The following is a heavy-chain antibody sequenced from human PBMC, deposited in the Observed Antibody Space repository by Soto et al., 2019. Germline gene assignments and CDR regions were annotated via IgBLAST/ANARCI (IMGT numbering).Heavy chain of an antibody. D-gene: IGHD1-26*01. CDR2: IYYSGTT. CDR1: SGSIGTYF. CDR3: ARGRGGTYDGFDI. J-gene: IGHJ3*02. Sequence: QVQLRESGPGLVKPSETLSLTCTVSSGSIGTYFWSWIRQPPGKGLEWIGYIYYSGTTNYNPSLKSRVTIFPGTSKNQFSLRLSSVTAADTAVYYCARGRGGTYDGFDIWGQGTLVTVSS. V-gene: IGHV4-59*01.